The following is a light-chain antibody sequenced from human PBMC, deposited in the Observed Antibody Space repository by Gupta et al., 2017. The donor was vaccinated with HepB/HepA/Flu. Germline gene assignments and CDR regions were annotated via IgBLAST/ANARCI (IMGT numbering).Light chain of an antibody. J-gene: IGKJ2*01. V-gene: IGKV2-28*01. CDR3: MQALQTPRT. Sequence: DIVMTQSPLSLPVTPGEPASISCRSSQSLLHSNGYNYLDWYLQKAGQSPQLLIYLGSSRASGVPDRFRGSGSGTDFTLKISRVEAEDVGVYYCMQALQTPRTFGQGTKLEIK. CDR2: LGS. CDR1: QSLLHSNGYNY.